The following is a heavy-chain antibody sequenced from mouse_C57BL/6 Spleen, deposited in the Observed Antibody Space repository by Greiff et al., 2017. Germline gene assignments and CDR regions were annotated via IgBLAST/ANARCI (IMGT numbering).Heavy chain of an antibody. J-gene: IGHJ2*01. V-gene: IGHV5-17*01. CDR2: ISSGSSTI. D-gene: IGHD1-1*01. CDR1: GFTFSDYG. Sequence: EVKLVESGGGLVKPGGSLKLSCAASGFTFSDYGMHWVRQAPEKGLEWVAYISSGSSTIYYADPVKGRFTISRDNAKNTLFLQMTSLRSEDTAMYYCARTTTVEDYFDYWGQGTTLTVSS. CDR3: ARTTTVEDYFDY.